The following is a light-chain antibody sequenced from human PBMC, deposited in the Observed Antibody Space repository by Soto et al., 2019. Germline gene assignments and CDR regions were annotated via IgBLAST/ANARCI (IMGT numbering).Light chain of an antibody. CDR2: KAP. Sequence: DIQMTQSPSTLSASVGDRVTITCRASQSISSWLAWYQQKPGKAPKLLIYKAPSLESGVPSSFSGSGSGTEFTLTISSLQPDDFATYYCQQYNSYRTFGQGTKVEIK. CDR1: QSISSW. J-gene: IGKJ1*01. CDR3: QQYNSYRT. V-gene: IGKV1-5*03.